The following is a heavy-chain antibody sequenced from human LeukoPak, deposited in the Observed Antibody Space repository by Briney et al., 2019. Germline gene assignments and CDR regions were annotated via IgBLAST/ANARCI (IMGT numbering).Heavy chain of an antibody. J-gene: IGHJ4*02. CDR3: ARKSGTFDY. CDR1: GFTFSSYSM. V-gene: IGHV4-4*02. CDR2: IYHSGST. Sequence: GSLRLSCAASGFTFSSYSMNWVRQPPGKGLEWIGEIYHSGSTNYNPSLKSRVTISVDKSKNQLSLKLSSVTAADTAVYYCARKSGTFDYWGQGNLVTVSS.